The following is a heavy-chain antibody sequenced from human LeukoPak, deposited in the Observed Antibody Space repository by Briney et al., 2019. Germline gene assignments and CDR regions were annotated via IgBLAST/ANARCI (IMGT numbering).Heavy chain of an antibody. CDR1: GYTFTGYY. D-gene: IGHD3-22*01. CDR3: ARGINTYYYDSSGYPPLDY. CDR2: INPNSGGT. J-gene: IGHJ4*02. Sequence: ASVKVSCKASGYTFTGYYMHWVRQAPGQGLEWMGWINPNSGGTNYAQKFQGRVTMTRDTSISTAYMELSRLRSDDTAVYYCARGINTYYYDSSGYPPLDYWGQGTLVTVSS. V-gene: IGHV1-2*02.